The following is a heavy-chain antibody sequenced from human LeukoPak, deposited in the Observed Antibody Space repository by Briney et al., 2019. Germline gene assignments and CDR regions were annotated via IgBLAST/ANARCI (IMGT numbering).Heavy chain of an antibody. CDR3: ARADCSGGSCYSGGWDYYYYYGMDV. CDR1: GYTFTSYY. J-gene: IGHJ6*02. CDR2: IIPILGIA. Sequence: SVKVSCKASGYTFTSYYMHWVRQAPGQGLEWMGRIIPILGIANYAQKFQGRVTITADKSTSTAYMELSSLRSEDTAVYYCARADCSGGSCYSGGWDYYYYYGMDVWGQGTTVTVSS. D-gene: IGHD2-15*01. V-gene: IGHV1-69*04.